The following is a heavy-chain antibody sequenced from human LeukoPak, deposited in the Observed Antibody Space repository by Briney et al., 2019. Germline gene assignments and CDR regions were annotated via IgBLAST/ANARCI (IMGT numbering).Heavy chain of an antibody. CDR2: ISGSGGST. Sequence: GGSLRLSCAASGFTFSSYAMSWVRRAPGKGLEWVSAISGSGGSTYYADSVKGRFTISRDNSKNTLYLQMNSLRAEDTAVYYCAKGGSGTYSPDYWGQGTLVTVSS. D-gene: IGHD1-26*01. V-gene: IGHV3-23*01. CDR1: GFTFSSYA. J-gene: IGHJ4*02. CDR3: AKGGSGTYSPDY.